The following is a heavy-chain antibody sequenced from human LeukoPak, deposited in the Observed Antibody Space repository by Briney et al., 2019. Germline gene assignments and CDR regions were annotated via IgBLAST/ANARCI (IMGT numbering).Heavy chain of an antibody. D-gene: IGHD1-7*01. CDR1: GFTFSTHA. CDR3: AKDERNWNYNLASQTYD. Sequence: GGSLRLSCAASGFTFSTHAMSWVRQAPGKGLEWVSAISGSGVSTYYADSVKGRFTVSRDNSKNTLYLQMSSLRAEDTAVYYCAKDERNWNYNLASQTYDWGQGTLVTVSS. CDR2: ISGSGVST. V-gene: IGHV3-23*01. J-gene: IGHJ4*02.